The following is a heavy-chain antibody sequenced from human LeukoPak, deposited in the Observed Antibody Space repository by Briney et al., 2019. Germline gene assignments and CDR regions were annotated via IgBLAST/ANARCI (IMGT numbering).Heavy chain of an antibody. CDR3: ARSGGYYNWFDP. V-gene: IGHV4-59*08. D-gene: IGHD3-3*01. CDR1: GDSISSYY. CDR2: ISDSGST. J-gene: IGHJ5*02. Sequence: SETLSLTCTVSGDSISSYYWSWIRQPPGKRLEWIGCISDSGSTNYNPSLKSRVTISVDRSKNQFSLKLNSVTAADTAVYYCARSGGYYNWFDPWGQGTLVTVSS.